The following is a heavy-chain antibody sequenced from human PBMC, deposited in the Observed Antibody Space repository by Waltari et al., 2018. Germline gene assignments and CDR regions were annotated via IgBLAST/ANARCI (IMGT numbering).Heavy chain of an antibody. D-gene: IGHD6-19*01. Sequence: QVQLQQWGAGLLKPSETLSLTCDVYGGSFSGYYWSWLRKPPGKGLEWIGEINHSGSTNYNPSLKSRVTISVDTSKNQFSLKLSSVTAADTAVYYCARRAGSGWYMVRAFDIWGQGTMVTVSS. V-gene: IGHV4-34*01. J-gene: IGHJ3*02. CDR1: GGSFSGYY. CDR3: ARRAGSGWYMVRAFDI. CDR2: INHSGST.